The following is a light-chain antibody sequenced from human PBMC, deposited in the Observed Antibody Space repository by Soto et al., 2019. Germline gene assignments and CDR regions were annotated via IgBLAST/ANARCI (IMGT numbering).Light chain of an antibody. Sequence: MQMTQSPYSLSASVGDSVTITCQASQNINNYLNWYQQKPGRAPKLLIYDASNLEAGVPSRFRGSGSGTDFTFTISRLQPEDIATYYCQQYENLPTFGQGTRLEIK. J-gene: IGKJ5*01. CDR2: DAS. V-gene: IGKV1-33*01. CDR3: QQYENLPT. CDR1: QNINNY.